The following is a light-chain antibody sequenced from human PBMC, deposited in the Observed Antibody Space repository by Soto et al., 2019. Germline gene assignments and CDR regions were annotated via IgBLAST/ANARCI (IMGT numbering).Light chain of an antibody. CDR2: GAS. V-gene: IGKV3-15*01. Sequence: EIVMTQSPATLSVSPGERATLSCRASQSVSSKLARYQQKPGQAPRLLIYGASTRATGIPARFSGSGSGTEFTLTISSLQSEDFAVYYCQQYNNWLYTFGQGTKLEIK. CDR3: QQYNNWLYT. CDR1: QSVSSK. J-gene: IGKJ2*01.